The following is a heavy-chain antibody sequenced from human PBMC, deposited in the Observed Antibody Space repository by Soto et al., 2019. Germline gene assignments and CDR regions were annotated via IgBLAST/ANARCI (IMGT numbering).Heavy chain of an antibody. Sequence: ASVKVSCKASGYTFTSYGISWVRQAPGQGLEWMGWISAYNGNTNYAQKLRGRVTMTTDTSTSTAYMELRSLRSDDTAVYYCARDRHFTVTTFFDYWGQGTLVTVSS. CDR3: ARDRHFTVTTFFDY. CDR2: ISAYNGNT. D-gene: IGHD4-17*01. V-gene: IGHV1-18*01. J-gene: IGHJ4*02. CDR1: GYTFTSYG.